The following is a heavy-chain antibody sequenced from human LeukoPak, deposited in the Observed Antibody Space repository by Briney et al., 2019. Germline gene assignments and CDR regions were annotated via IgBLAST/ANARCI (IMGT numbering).Heavy chain of an antibody. CDR2: IYYSGST. J-gene: IGHJ4*02. CDR1: GGSISSYY. CDR3: ARHSAAAGRFDY. V-gene: IGHV4-59*08. D-gene: IGHD6-13*01. Sequence: SEALSLTCTVSGGSISSYYWSWIRQPPGKGLEWIGCIYYSGSTNYNPSLKSRVTISVEKSKNQFSLKLTSVTAADTAVYYCARHSAAAGRFDYWGEGTLVSSSS.